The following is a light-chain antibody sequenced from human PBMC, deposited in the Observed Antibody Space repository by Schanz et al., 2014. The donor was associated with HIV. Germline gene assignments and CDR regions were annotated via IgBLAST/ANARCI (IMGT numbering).Light chain of an antibody. CDR2: EVT. CDR1: NSDVGGHNY. CDR3: SSYAGSNNFGWV. V-gene: IGLV2-8*01. Sequence: QSALTQPPSASGSPGQSVTISCTGTNSDVGGHNYVSWFQQHPGKAPRLIIYEVTKRPSGVPDRFSGSKSGNTASLTVSGLQAEDEAVYHCSSYAGSNNFGWVFGTGTKVTVL. J-gene: IGLJ1*01.